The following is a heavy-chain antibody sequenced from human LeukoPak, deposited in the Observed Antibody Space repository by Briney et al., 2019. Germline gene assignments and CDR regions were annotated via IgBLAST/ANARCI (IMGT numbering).Heavy chain of an antibody. J-gene: IGHJ4*02. Sequence: GGSLRLSCAASEFTFSSYWMSWVRQAPGKGLEWVANIKQDGSEKYYVDSVKGRFTISRDNAENSLYLQMNSLRAEDTAVYYCARVLGRYQLLPFDYWGQGTLVTVSS. CDR3: ARVLGRYQLLPFDY. V-gene: IGHV3-7*01. CDR1: EFTFSSYW. CDR2: IKQDGSEK. D-gene: IGHD2-2*01.